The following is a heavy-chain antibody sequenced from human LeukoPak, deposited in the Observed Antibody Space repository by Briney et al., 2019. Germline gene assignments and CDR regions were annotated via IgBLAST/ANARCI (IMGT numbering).Heavy chain of an antibody. V-gene: IGHV3-53*01. CDR1: GFTVNTDH. D-gene: IGHD1-26*01. J-gene: IGHJ4*02. CDR2: SYSEEWVPISSGGGSS. Sequence: GGSLRLSCAASGFTVNTDHMSWVRQAPGKGLEWVAISYSEEWVPISSGGGSSQYAESVKGRFTISRDNSRSTLSLQMNSLRAEDTALYYCARVWELSFDHWGQGTLVTVSS. CDR3: ARVWELSFDH.